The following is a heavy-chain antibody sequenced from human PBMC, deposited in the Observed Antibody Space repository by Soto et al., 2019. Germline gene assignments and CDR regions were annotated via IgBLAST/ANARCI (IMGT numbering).Heavy chain of an antibody. CDR2: TTQDGNDK. CDR3: AKGGRQWLVTSDFNY. J-gene: IGHJ4*02. D-gene: IGHD6-19*01. V-gene: IGHV3-7*01. Sequence: PGGSLRLSCAASGFTFSPYYMSWVHQAPGKGLEWLAMTTQDGNDKHYVDSVRGRFTISRDSSKNTVSLEMTSLRAEDTAVYYCAKGGRQWLVTSDFNYWGQGALVTVSS. CDR1: GFTFSPYY.